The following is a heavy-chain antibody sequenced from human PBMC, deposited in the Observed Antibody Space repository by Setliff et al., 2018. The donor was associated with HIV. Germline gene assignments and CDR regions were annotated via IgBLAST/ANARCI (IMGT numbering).Heavy chain of an antibody. D-gene: IGHD3-10*01. Sequence: GGSLRLSCAASGFSFSIYEMNWVRQAPGKGLEWLSYISSSSGTILYVDSVKGRFTISRDNAKNSMDLQMNSLRAEDTAIYYCARKLRPGHGVDVWGQGTTVTVSS. V-gene: IGHV3-48*03. CDR1: GFSFSIYE. CDR3: ARKLRPGHGVDV. CDR2: ISSSSGTI. J-gene: IGHJ6*02.